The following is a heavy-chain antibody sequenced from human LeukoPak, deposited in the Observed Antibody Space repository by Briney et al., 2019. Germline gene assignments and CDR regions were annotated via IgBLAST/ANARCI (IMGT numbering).Heavy chain of an antibody. V-gene: IGHV3-33*01. CDR2: ILSDGRNE. Sequence: GGSLRLSCAASGFTFSRYGMHWVRQAPGKGLEWLAIILSDGRNEYYADSVRGRFTISRDDSKNTLYLQMNSLRAEDTAVYYCARNLEGVDYWGQGTLVTVSS. CDR3: ARNLEGVDY. D-gene: IGHD3-3*01. CDR1: GFTFSRYG. J-gene: IGHJ4*02.